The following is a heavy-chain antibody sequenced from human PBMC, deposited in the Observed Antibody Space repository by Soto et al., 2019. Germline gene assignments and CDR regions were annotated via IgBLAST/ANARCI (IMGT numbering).Heavy chain of an antibody. CDR2: IKTNIDGGRI. J-gene: IGHJ6*02. CDR3: TTNSVTDFYYYGMEV. Sequence: EVQLVESGGGLVKPGGSLRLSCEGSGFTFSNGWMTWVRQAPGKGLEWVGRIKTNIDGGRIDYAAPMKGRFTISRDDSKNTLYLQMNSLKTEDTGVYYCTTNSVTDFYYYGMEVWGLGTTVTVSS. CDR1: GFTFSNGW. V-gene: IGHV3-15*01.